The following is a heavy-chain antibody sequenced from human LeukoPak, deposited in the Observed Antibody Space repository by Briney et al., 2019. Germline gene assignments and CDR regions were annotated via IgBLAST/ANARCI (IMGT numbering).Heavy chain of an antibody. CDR3: ARLRCSSTSCYAGWFDP. D-gene: IGHD2-2*01. V-gene: IGHV4-59*08. Sequence: PSETLSLTCTVSGGSISSYYWSWIRQPPGKGLEWIGYIYYSGSTNYNPSLKSRVTISVDTSKNQFSLKLSSVTAADTAVYYCARLRCSSTSCYAGWFDPWGQGTLVTVSS. CDR1: GGSISSYY. CDR2: IYYSGST. J-gene: IGHJ5*02.